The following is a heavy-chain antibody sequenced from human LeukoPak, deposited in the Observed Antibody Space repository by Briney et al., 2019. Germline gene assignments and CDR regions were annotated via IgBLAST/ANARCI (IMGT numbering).Heavy chain of an antibody. D-gene: IGHD6-13*01. CDR1: GGSISSGGYY. J-gene: IGHJ4*02. Sequence: SQTLSLTCTVSGGSISSGGYYWSWIRQHPGKGLEWIGYIYYSGSTYYNPSLKSRVTISVDTSKNQFSLKLSSVTAADTAVYYCARLGVAAAGLDYWGQGTLVTVSS. CDR3: ARLGVAAAGLDY. CDR2: IYYSGST. V-gene: IGHV4-31*03.